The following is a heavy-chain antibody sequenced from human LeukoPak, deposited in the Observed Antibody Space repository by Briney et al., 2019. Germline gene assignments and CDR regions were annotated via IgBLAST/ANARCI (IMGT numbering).Heavy chain of an antibody. D-gene: IGHD6-19*01. Sequence: NPSETLSLTCTVYGGSFSAYYWSWIRQPPGKGLEWIGEINHSGSTNYNPSLASRVTISVDTSKNQFSLKLSSVTAADTSVYYCASDTVAGTGWGQGTLVTVSS. CDR1: GGSFSAYY. V-gene: IGHV4-34*01. J-gene: IGHJ4*02. CDR3: ASDTVAGTG. CDR2: INHSGST.